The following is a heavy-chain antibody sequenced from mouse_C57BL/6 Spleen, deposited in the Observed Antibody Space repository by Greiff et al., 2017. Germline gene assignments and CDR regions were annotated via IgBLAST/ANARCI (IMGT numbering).Heavy chain of an antibody. CDR2: ISIGSSTI. V-gene: IGHV5-17*01. CDR1: GFTFSDYG. D-gene: IGHD1-1*01. J-gene: IGHJ1*03. CDR3: ARSYFYGTRDWYFDV. Sequence: EVHLVESGGGLVKPGGSLKLSCAASGFTFSDYGMHWVRQAPEKGLEWVAYISIGSSTIYYADTVKGRFTISRDNAKNTLFMQMTSLSSEDTAMYYCARSYFYGTRDWYFDVWGTGTTVTVSS.